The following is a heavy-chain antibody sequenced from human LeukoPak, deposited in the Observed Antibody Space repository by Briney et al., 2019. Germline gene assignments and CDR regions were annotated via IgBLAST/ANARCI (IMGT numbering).Heavy chain of an antibody. CDR1: GGFISTYY. D-gene: IGHD4-17*01. Sequence: SETLSLTCTVSGGFISTYYWRWIRQPAGKGLEWIGRIYPGGSTDYNPSLKSRVTISVDTSKNQFSLRLTSVTAADTAVYFCARDADYGESNFDYWGQGTLVTVSS. J-gene: IGHJ4*02. CDR2: IYPGGST. V-gene: IGHV4-4*07. CDR3: ARDADYGESNFDY.